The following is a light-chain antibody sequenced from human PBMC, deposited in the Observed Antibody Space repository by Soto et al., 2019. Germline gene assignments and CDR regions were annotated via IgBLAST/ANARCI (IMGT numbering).Light chain of an antibody. CDR3: QQYSSYLLT. Sequence: DGQMTQSPSTPSASAGDRVTITCRASQSISSWLAWYQQKPGKAPKLLIYDASSLESGVPSRFRGSGSGTEFTLTISSLQPDDSATYYCQQYSSYLLTFGGGTKVDIK. CDR1: QSISSW. CDR2: DAS. V-gene: IGKV1-5*01. J-gene: IGKJ4*01.